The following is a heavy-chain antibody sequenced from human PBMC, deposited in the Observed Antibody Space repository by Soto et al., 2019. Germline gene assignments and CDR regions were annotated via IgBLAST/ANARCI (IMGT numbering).Heavy chain of an antibody. CDR1: GGSFSGYY. J-gene: IGHJ4*02. Sequence: SETLSLTCAVYGGSFSGYYWSWIRQPPGKGLEWIGEINHSGSTNYNPSLKSRVTISVDTSKNQFSLKLSSVTAADTAVYYCARGQFSAGVVTQFDYWGQGTLVTVSS. D-gene: IGHD2-15*01. CDR2: INHSGST. CDR3: ARGQFSAGVVTQFDY. V-gene: IGHV4-34*01.